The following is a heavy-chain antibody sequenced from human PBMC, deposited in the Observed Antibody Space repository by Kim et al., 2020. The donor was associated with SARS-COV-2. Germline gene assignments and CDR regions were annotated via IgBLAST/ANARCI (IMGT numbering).Heavy chain of an antibody. D-gene: IGHD3-22*01. V-gene: IGHV4-31*02. J-gene: IGHJ4*02. Sequence: RVTISVDTSKNQFSLKLSSVTAADTAVYYCARDSQYYYDSSGYPRRVFDYWGQGTLVTVSS. CDR3: ARDSQYYYDSSGYPRRVFDY.